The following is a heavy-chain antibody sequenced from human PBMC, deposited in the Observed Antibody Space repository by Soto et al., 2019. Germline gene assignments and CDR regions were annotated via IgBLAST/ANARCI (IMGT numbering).Heavy chain of an antibody. D-gene: IGHD2-21*01. CDR1: GGTFSSNS. V-gene: IGHV1-69*14. J-gene: IGHJ4*02. Sequence: QVQLVQSGAEVKKPGSSVKVSCKASGGTFSSNSISWVPQAPGQGLEWMGAVIPMLNTAQYARKLQGRVTITADTSTNTSHMELRSLTSYDTVVYSCARDGDLFGQDNWGQGTRVTVAS. CDR3: ARDGDLFGQDN. CDR2: VIPMLNTA.